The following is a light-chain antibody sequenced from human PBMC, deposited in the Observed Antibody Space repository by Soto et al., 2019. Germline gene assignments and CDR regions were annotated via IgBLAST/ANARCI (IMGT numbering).Light chain of an antibody. CDR1: SSDVGGYKY. V-gene: IGLV2-14*01. Sequence: QSVLAQPASVSGSPGQSITISCAVTSSDVGGYKYVSWYQQNPGKAPQLIIYEVSSRPAGVSNRFSGSKSGNTASLTTSGLQAEDEADYYCSSYTSASTLYVFGTGTKVIVL. CDR3: SSYTSASTLYV. J-gene: IGLJ1*01. CDR2: EVS.